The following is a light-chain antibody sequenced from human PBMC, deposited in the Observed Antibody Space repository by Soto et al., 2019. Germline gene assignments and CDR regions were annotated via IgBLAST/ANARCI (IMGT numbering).Light chain of an antibody. CDR2: DDT. V-gene: IGKV1-5*01. CDR3: QQYGA. CDR1: QSISRG. Sequence: DIPMTQSPSTLSASVGDRVTITCRASQSISRGLTWYQQKPGKAPKFLISDDTTLQSGVPSRFSGSGSGTEFTLTISSLQPDDFATYYCQQYGAFGQGTKVEIK. J-gene: IGKJ1*01.